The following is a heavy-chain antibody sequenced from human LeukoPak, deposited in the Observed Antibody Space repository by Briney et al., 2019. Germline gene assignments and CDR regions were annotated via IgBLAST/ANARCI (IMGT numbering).Heavy chain of an antibody. CDR2: IIPIFGTA. D-gene: IGHD3-22*01. Sequence: ASVKVSCKASGGTFSSYAISWVRQAPGQGLEWMGRIIPIFGTANYAQKFQGRVTITTDESTSTVYMELSSLRSEDTAVHYCARAQYYFDSSGDYWGQGTLVTVSS. J-gene: IGHJ4*02. CDR3: ARAQYYFDSSGDY. V-gene: IGHV1-69*05. CDR1: GGTFSSYA.